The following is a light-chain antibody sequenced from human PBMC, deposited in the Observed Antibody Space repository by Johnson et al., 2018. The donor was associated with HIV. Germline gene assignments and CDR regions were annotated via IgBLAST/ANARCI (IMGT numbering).Light chain of an antibody. CDR1: SSSIGSNT. Sequence: QSALTQPPSASGTPVQRVTISCSGSSSSIGSNTVNWYQQLPGTAPKLLIYENNKRPSGIPDRFSGSKSGTSATLGITGLWPEDYADYYCLAWDTSLRAGWVFGTGTKVTVL. CDR2: ENN. CDR3: LAWDTSLRAGWV. V-gene: IGLV1-41*02. J-gene: IGLJ1*01.